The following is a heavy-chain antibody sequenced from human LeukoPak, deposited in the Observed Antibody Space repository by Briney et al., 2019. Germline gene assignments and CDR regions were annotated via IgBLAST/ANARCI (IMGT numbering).Heavy chain of an antibody. CDR1: GFTFSSYG. D-gene: IGHD2-2*01. V-gene: IGHV3-30*18. J-gene: IGHJ4*02. CDR2: ISYDGSNK. Sequence: GGSLRLSCAASGFTFSSYGMHWVRQAPGKGLEWVAVISYDGSNKYYADSVKGRFTISRDNSKSTLYLQMNSLRAEDTAVYYCAKGITSQYQPLYYFDYWGQGTLVTVSS. CDR3: AKGITSQYQPLYYFDY.